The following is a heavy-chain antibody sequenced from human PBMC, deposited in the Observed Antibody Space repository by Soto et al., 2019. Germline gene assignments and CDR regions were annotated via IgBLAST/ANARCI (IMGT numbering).Heavy chain of an antibody. CDR3: AKDLVYSINFSYYGMDV. Sequence: QVQLVESGGGVVQPGRSLGLSCAVSGFPFSGYGMHWARQAPGQGLEWVGVISYDGSNKYYADSVKGRFTISRDNSKNTLYPQMNSLKPDDTAVYYCAKDLVYSINFSYYGMDVWGQGTTVTVSS. J-gene: IGHJ6*01. V-gene: IGHV3-30*18. CDR1: GFPFSGYG. D-gene: IGHD4-4*01. CDR2: ISYDGSNK.